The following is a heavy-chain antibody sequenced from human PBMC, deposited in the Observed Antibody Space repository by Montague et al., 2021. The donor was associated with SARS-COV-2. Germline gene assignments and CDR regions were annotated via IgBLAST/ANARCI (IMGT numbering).Heavy chain of an antibody. CDR1: GFTVSSTY. J-gene: IGHJ4*02. V-gene: IGHV3-66*01. Sequence: SLRLSCAASGFTVSSTYTNLVRQVPGKGLEWVSSISSSSFTYSADSLKGRFTISRDNSKNTVCLQMNSLRAEDTAVYFCARESSQFFGSGPLDYWSQGSLVTVSS. D-gene: IGHD3-10*01. CDR3: ARESSQFFGSGPLDY. CDR2: ISSSSFT.